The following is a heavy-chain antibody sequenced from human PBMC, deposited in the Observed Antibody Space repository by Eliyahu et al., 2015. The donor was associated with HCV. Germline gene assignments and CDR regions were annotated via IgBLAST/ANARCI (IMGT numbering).Heavy chain of an antibody. CDR1: GYTFTSXG. D-gene: IGHD2-15*01. J-gene: IGHJ3*02. Sequence: QVQLVQSGAEVKKPGASVXVSCKASGYTFTSXGISXVRQXPGQGLEWMGWIXXYNGNTNYAQKLQGRVTMTTDTSTSTAYMELRSLRSDDTAVYYCARFYCSGGSCYPDSDAFDIWGQGTMVTVSS. CDR2: IXXYNGNT. CDR3: ARFYCSGGSCYPDSDAFDI. V-gene: IGHV1-18*01.